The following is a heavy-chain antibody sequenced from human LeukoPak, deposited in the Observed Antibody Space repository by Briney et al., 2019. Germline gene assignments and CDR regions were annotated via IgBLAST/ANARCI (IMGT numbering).Heavy chain of an antibody. V-gene: IGHV4-59*11. CDR1: GGSISSHY. Sequence: KPSETLSLTCTVAGGSISSHYWSWIRQPPGKGLEWIGYIYYSGSTNYNPSFKSRVTISVDTSKNQFSLKLSSVTAADTAVYYCARQYDDFWSGYYNGVNWFDPWGQGTLVTVSS. CDR3: ARQYDDFWSGYYNGVNWFDP. J-gene: IGHJ5*02. CDR2: IYYSGST. D-gene: IGHD3-3*01.